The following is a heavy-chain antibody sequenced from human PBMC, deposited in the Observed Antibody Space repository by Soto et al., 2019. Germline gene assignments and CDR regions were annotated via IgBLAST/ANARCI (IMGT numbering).Heavy chain of an antibody. D-gene: IGHD3-3*01. J-gene: IGHJ4*02. V-gene: IGHV4-59*08. Sequence: QVQLQESGPGLVKPSETLSLTCSVSGGSIGSYYWSWIRQPPGNGLEWIGYIYYSGSTNYNPSLKSRVTISVDTSKNQFSLKLSSVTAADTAVYYCARGDWRQIDYWGQGTLVTVSS. CDR3: ARGDWRQIDY. CDR2: IYYSGST. CDR1: GGSIGSYY.